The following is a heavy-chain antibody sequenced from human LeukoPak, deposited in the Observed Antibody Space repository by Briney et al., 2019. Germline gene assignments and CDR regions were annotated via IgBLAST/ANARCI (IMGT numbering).Heavy chain of an antibody. D-gene: IGHD2/OR15-2a*01. CDR3: ARRAGEYSHPYDY. CDR2: INPSGGST. J-gene: IGHJ4*02. V-gene: IGHV1-46*01. CDR1: GYTFTSYY. Sequence: ASVKVTCKASGYTFTSYYMHWVRQAPGQGLEWMGIINPSGGSTSYAQKFQGRVTMTRDTSTSTVYMELNSLRAEDTAVYYCARRAGEYSHPYDYWGQGTLVTVSS.